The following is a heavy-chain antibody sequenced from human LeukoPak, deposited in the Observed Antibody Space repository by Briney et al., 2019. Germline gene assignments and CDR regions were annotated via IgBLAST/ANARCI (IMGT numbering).Heavy chain of an antibody. Sequence: VASVKVSCKASGYTFTNYDINWVRQATGQGLEWMGYKNPNSGSSAYAQKFQGRVTITTDASTSTAYMEVSGLRSEDTALYYCTREGLDYWGQGTLVTVSS. CDR2: KNPNSGSS. CDR1: GYTFTNYD. CDR3: TREGLDY. J-gene: IGHJ4*02. V-gene: IGHV1-8*01.